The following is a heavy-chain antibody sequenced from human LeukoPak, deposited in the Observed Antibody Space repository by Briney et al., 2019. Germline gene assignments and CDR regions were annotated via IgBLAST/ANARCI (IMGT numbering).Heavy chain of an antibody. CDR2: ISYDGSNK. Sequence: PGGSLRLSCAASGFTFSSYAMHWVRQAPGKGLEWVAVISYDGSNKYYADSVKGRFTISRDNSKNTLYLQMNSLRAEDTAVYYCAKTLVTVSEDYFDYWGQGTLVTVSS. CDR1: GFTFSSYA. V-gene: IGHV3-30-3*02. D-gene: IGHD4-17*01. J-gene: IGHJ4*02. CDR3: AKTLVTVSEDYFDY.